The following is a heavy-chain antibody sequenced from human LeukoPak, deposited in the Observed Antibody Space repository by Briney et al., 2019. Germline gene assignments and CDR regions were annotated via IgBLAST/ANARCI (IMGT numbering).Heavy chain of an antibody. CDR2: IYHSGNT. V-gene: IGHV4-38-2*02. Sequence: SETLSLTCTVSGYSISSGYYWGWIRQPPGKGLEWIGSIYHSGNTYYNPSLKSRVTISVDTSKNQFSLKLSSVTAADTAVYYCARDPLRSGSYYSDYWGQGTLVTVSS. D-gene: IGHD3-10*01. CDR3: ARDPLRSGSYYSDY. J-gene: IGHJ4*02. CDR1: GYSISSGYY.